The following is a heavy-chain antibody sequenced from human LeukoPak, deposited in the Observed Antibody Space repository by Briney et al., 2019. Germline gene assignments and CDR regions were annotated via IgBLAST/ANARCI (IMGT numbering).Heavy chain of an antibody. Sequence: SETLSLTCTVSGGSISSSSYYWGWIRQPPGKGLEWIGSIYYSGSTYYNPSLKSRVTISVDTSKNQFSLKLSSVTAADTAVYYCARDRDSSSWYYYYMDVWGKGTTVTVSS. CDR1: GGSISSSSYY. CDR3: ARDRDSSSWYYYYMDV. V-gene: IGHV4-39*07. J-gene: IGHJ6*03. D-gene: IGHD6-13*01. CDR2: IYYSGST.